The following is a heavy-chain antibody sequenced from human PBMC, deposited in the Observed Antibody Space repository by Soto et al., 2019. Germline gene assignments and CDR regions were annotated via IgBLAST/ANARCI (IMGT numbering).Heavy chain of an antibody. CDR2: INPSSGGT. D-gene: IGHD3-22*01. CDR3: ARGGDYDSRGDY. Sequence: ASVKVSCKASGYTFTGYYMHWVRQAPGQGLEWMGWINPSSGGTNYAQKFQGRVTMTRDTSISTAYMELSRLRSDDTAVYYCARGGDYDSRGDYWGQGTLVTVSS. CDR1: GYTFTGYY. J-gene: IGHJ4*02. V-gene: IGHV1-2*02.